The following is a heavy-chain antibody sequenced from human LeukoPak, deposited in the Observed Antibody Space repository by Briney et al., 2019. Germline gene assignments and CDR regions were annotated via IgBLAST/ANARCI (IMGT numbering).Heavy chain of an antibody. V-gene: IGHV3-23*01. J-gene: IGHJ6*02. CDR2: ISGSGSNT. CDR3: AKDLGGPAPTPYGMDV. D-gene: IGHD2-2*02. Sequence: GGSLRLSCAASGFTLSSYAVSWVRQAPGKGLEWVSTISGSGSNTYYADSVKGRFTISRDNSKNTLYLQMNSLRAEDTAVYYCAKDLGGPAPTPYGMDVWGQGTTVTVFS. CDR1: GFTLSSYA.